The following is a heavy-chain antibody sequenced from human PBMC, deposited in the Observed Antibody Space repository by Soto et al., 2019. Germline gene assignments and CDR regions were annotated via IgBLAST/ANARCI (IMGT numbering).Heavy chain of an antibody. CDR2: IHPTDGST. V-gene: IGHV1-46*01. CDR1: GYNFASNH. J-gene: IGHJ4*02. Sequence: QVQLVQSGAEVKEPGASVKVSCKASGYNFASNHMHWVRQIPGQGLECMGIIHPTDGSTSYAQRFRGRITLTRDAPTNTDYMELRGLTSEDTAVYYCVRDRFGSWTFDYWGQGTLLTVSS. D-gene: IGHD6-13*01. CDR3: VRDRFGSWTFDY.